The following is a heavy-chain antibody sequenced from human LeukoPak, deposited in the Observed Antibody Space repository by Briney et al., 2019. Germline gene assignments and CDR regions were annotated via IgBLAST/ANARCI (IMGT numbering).Heavy chain of an antibody. D-gene: IGHD6-6*01. V-gene: IGHV3-33*01. CDR2: IWYDGSNK. Sequence: GGSLRLSCAASGFTFSSYGMHWVRQAPGKGLERVAVIWYDGSNKYYADSVKGRFTISRDNSKNTLYLQMNSLRAEDTAVYYCARDSLASSSSGAFDIWGQGTMVTVSS. CDR3: ARDSLASSSSGAFDI. J-gene: IGHJ3*02. CDR1: GFTFSSYG.